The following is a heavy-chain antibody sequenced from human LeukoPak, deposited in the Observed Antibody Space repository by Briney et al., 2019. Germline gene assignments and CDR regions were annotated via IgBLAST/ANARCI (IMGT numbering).Heavy chain of an antibody. CDR1: GYTFTSDY. D-gene: IGHD3-10*01. Sequence: ASVKVSCKASGYTFTSDYMHWVRQAPGQGLEWMGIINPSGGSTSCAQKSQGRVTMTRDTSTSTVYMELSSLRSEDTAVYYCARDGVRGVIAEGHYYGMDVWGKGTTVTVSS. CDR3: ARDGVRGVIAEGHYYGMDV. J-gene: IGHJ6*04. V-gene: IGHV1-46*01. CDR2: INPSGGST.